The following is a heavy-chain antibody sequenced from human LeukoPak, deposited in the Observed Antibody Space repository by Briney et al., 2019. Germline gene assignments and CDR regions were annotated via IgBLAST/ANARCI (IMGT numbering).Heavy chain of an antibody. CDR2: IYHSGST. CDR3: ARDTGRIAATDY. CDR1: GGSISSGGYY. V-gene: IGHV4-30-2*01. D-gene: IGHD6-13*01. Sequence: SETLSLTCTVSGGSISSGGYYWSWIRQPPGKGLEWIGYIYHSGSTYYNPSLKSRVTISVDRSKNQFSLKLSPVTAADTAVYYCARDTGRIAATDYWGQGTLVTVSS. J-gene: IGHJ4*02.